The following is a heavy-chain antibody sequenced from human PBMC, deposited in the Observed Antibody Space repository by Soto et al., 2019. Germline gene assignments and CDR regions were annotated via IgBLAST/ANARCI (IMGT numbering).Heavy chain of an antibody. CDR3: ARAHYGDFGYGMDL. D-gene: IGHD4-17*01. Sequence: QLQLQESGSGLVKPSQTLSLTCAVSGGSISSGGYSWSWIRQPPGKGLEWIGYIYDSGFTYYNPSLKSRVTISVDRSKNQFSLKLRSVTAADTAVYYCARAHYGDFGYGMDLWGQGTTVTVSS. V-gene: IGHV4-30-2*01. CDR2: IYDSGFT. J-gene: IGHJ6*02. CDR1: GGSISSGGYS.